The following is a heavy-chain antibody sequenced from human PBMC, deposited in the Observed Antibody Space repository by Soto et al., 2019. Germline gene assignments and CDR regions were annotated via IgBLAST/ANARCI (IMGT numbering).Heavy chain of an antibody. D-gene: IGHD3-10*01. Sequence: QVQLLESGPGLVKPSETLSLTCTVSGGSISSYYWSWIRQPPGKGLEWIGYIYSSGSTNYKPTLKSRVTISVATSKNRFSLKLSSVTAEHTAVYYCAIRYGGGFNYWGQGTLVTVSS. CDR1: GGSISSYY. CDR2: IYSSGST. J-gene: IGHJ4*02. CDR3: AIRYGGGFNY. V-gene: IGHV4-59*08.